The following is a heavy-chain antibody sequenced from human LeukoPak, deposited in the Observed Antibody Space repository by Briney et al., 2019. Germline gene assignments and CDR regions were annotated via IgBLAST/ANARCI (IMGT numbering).Heavy chain of an antibody. CDR1: GLTFSSHA. CDR3: ATVDCSSTSLWQAFDI. CDR2: ISGSGGST. D-gene: IGHD2-2*01. J-gene: IGHJ3*02. V-gene: IGHV3-23*01. Sequence: HSGGSLRLSCAASGLTFSSHAMSWVRQAPGKGLEWVSGISGSGGSTFYADSVKGRFTISRDNSKNTLYLQMNSLRAEDTAVYYCATVDCSSTSLWQAFDIWGQGTMVTVSS.